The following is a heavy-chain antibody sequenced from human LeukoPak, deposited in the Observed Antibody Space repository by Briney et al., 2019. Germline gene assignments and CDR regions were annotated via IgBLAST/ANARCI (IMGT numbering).Heavy chain of an antibody. D-gene: IGHD3-3*01. J-gene: IGHJ5*02. CDR2: IYHSGST. Sequence: TSSQTLSLTCTVSGGSISSGGYYWSWIRQPPGKGLEWIGYIYHSGSTYYNPSLKSRVTISVDRSKNQFSLKLGSVTAADTAVYYCARAYYDFWSGEYNWFDPWGQGTLVTVSS. CDR3: ARAYYDFWSGEYNWFDP. CDR1: GGSISSGGYY. V-gene: IGHV4-30-2*01.